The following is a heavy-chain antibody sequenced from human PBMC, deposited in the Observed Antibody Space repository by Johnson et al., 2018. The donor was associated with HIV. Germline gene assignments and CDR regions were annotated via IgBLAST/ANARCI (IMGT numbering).Heavy chain of an antibody. D-gene: IGHD3-10*01. CDR3: ARPIVRGAADI. V-gene: IGHV3-30-3*01. CDR2: ISYDGSNK. Sequence: QVQLVESGGGVVQPGRSLRLSCAASGFAFSSYAMHWVRQAPGKGLEWVAVISYDGSNKYYADSVKGRFTISRDNSKNTLYLQMNSLRADDTAVYYCARPIVRGAADIWGQGTMVIVSS. CDR1: GFAFSSYA. J-gene: IGHJ3*02.